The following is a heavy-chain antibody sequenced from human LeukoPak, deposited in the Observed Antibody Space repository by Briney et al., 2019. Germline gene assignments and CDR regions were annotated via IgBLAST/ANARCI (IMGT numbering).Heavy chain of an antibody. CDR1: GFTFSSYA. CDR2: ISYDGSNK. Sequence: PGRSLRLSCAASGFTFSSYAMHWVRQAPGKGLEWVAAISYDGSNKYYADSVKGRFTISRDNSKNTLYLQMNSLRAEDTAVYYCARESGDSGYHDYWGQGTLVSVSS. D-gene: IGHD5-12*01. V-gene: IGHV3-30*04. J-gene: IGHJ4*02. CDR3: ARESGDSGYHDY.